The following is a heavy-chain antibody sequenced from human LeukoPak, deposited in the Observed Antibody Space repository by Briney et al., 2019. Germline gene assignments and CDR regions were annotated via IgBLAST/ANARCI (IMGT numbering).Heavy chain of an antibody. CDR2: ISSSSSYI. CDR3: ARDTIAAAVWFDP. Sequence: PGGSLRLSCAASGFTFSSYSMNWVRQAPGKGLEXXXSISSSSSYIYYADSVKGRFTISRDNAKNSLYLQMNSLRAEDTAVYYCARDTIAAAVWFDPWGQGTLVTVSS. J-gene: IGHJ5*02. CDR1: GFTFSSYS. V-gene: IGHV3-21*01. D-gene: IGHD6-13*01.